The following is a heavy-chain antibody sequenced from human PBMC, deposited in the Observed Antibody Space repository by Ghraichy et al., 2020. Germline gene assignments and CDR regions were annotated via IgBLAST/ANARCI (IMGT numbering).Heavy chain of an antibody. D-gene: IGHD3-3*01. CDR2: IRSKAYGGTT. V-gene: IGHV3-49*03. J-gene: IGHJ5*02. CDR1: GFTFGDYA. Sequence: GGSLRLSCTASGFTFGDYAMSWFRQAPGKGLEWVGFIRSKAYGGTTEYAASVKGRFTISRDDSKSIAYLQMNSLKTEDTAVYYCTREMERITIFGVVKGGLFSFDPWGQGTLVTVSS. CDR3: TREMERITIFGVVKGGLFSFDP.